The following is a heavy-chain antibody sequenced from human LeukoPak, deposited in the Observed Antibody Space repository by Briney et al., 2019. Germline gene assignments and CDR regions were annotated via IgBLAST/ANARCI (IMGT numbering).Heavy chain of an antibody. CDR2: IYYSGST. Sequence: SETLSLTCTVSGGSISSYYWSSIRQPPGKGLEWIGYIYYSGSTNYNPSLKSRVTISVDTSKNQFSLKLSSVTAADTAVYYCARVGMGWLPNYGWYFDYWGQGTLVTVSS. J-gene: IGHJ4*02. V-gene: IGHV4-59*01. CDR3: ARVGMGWLPNYGWYFDY. D-gene: IGHD5-12*01. CDR1: GGSISSYY.